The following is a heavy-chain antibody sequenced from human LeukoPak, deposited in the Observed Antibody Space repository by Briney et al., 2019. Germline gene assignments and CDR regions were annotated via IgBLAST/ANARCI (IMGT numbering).Heavy chain of an antibody. CDR1: GFPSPSGLSFNDYA. V-gene: IGHV3-23*01. D-gene: IGHD3-22*01. Sequence: KAGGSLRLSCAASGFPSPSGLSFNDYAMAGVREAPGKGLQWVSGISVSGARTYYSESVKGRFTISRDNSKNTLYLQMNNLRAEDTALYYCAKGASSAWLLYWFDPWGQGTLVTVSP. CDR3: AKGASSAWLLYWFDP. CDR2: ISVSGART. J-gene: IGHJ5*02.